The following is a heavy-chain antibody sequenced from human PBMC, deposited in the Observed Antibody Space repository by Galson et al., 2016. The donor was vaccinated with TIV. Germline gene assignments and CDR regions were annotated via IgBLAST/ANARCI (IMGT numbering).Heavy chain of an antibody. V-gene: IGHV1-69*04. CDR3: ARVYADYYFDY. CDR1: GGTFNSYD. Sequence: SVKVSCKASGGTFNSYDISWLRQVPGQGFEWMGRINPAVGLTKYAQRFQGRITITAAYMELSSLRAEDTAVYSCARVYADYYFDYWGQGTLVTFSS. D-gene: IGHD4-17*01. CDR2: INPAVGLT. J-gene: IGHJ4*02.